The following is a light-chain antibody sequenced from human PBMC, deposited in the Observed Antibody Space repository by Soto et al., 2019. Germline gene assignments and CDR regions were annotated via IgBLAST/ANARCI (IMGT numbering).Light chain of an antibody. CDR3: CSYTSLSTVV. V-gene: IGLV2-14*01. CDR1: SSDVGGYNH. J-gene: IGLJ2*01. CDR2: AVS. Sequence: QSVLTQPASVSGSPGQSITISCTGTSSDVGGYNHVSWYQHSPGKAPKLILFAVSDLPSGVSHRFSGSKSGNTASLTISGLQAEDEADYYCCSYTSLSTVVFGGGTKVTVL.